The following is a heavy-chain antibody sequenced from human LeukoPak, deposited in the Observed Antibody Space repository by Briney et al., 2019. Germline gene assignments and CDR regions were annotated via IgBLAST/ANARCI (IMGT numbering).Heavy chain of an antibody. Sequence: ETLSLTCTVSGDSISISTYYWGWIRQPPGKGLEWIGSIYYSGSTYYNPSLKSRVTISVDTSKNQFSLKLSSVTAADTAVYYCAREGSGYSGYDLDVWGKGTTVTVSS. D-gene: IGHD5-12*01. V-gene: IGHV4-39*07. CDR2: IYYSGST. CDR1: GDSISISTYY. CDR3: AREGSGYSGYDLDV. J-gene: IGHJ6*04.